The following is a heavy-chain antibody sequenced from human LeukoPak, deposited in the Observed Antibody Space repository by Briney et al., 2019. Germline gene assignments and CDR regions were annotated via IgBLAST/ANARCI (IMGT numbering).Heavy chain of an antibody. V-gene: IGHV4-4*07. J-gene: IGHJ2*01. CDR2: IYTSGST. D-gene: IGHD3-9*01. Sequence: PSETLSLTCTVSGGSISSYCWSWIRQPAGKGLEWIGRIYTSGSTNYNPSLKSRVTMSVDTSKNQFSLKLSSVTAADTAVYYCVREKLDYDILTGSKWYFDLWGRGTLVTVSS. CDR1: GGSISSYC. CDR3: VREKLDYDILTGSKWYFDL.